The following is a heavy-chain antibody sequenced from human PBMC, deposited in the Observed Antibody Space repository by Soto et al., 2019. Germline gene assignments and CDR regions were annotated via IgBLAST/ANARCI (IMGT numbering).Heavy chain of an antibody. Sequence: QVQLVQSGAEVKKPWASVKVSCKASGYTFTSYYMHWVRQAPGQGLEWMGIINPSGGSTSYAQKSQGRVNTTTDTSSSSVYMERGSVGSEDMAVYFCARGGLWSGYYWRGDVVTVDYWGQGTLVTVS. D-gene: IGHD3-3*01. J-gene: IGHJ4*02. CDR3: ARGGLWSGYYWRGDVVTVDY. CDR2: INPSGGST. CDR1: GYTFTSYY. V-gene: IGHV1-46*01.